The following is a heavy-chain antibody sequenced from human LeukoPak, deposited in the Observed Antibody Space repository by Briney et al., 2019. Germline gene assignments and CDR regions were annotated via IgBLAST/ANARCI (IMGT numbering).Heavy chain of an antibody. Sequence: GGSLRLSCAASGFTFRTAWMTWVRQAPGKGLEWVGRVKSVNNGGTTEYAAPVKGRFTISRDDSKDTLYLQMNSLRSDDTAVYYCNTRFPCSNGVCDYWGQGTQVTVSS. J-gene: IGHJ4*02. CDR1: GFTFRTAW. CDR2: VKSVNNGGTT. V-gene: IGHV3-15*01. CDR3: NTRFPCSNGVCDY. D-gene: IGHD2-8*01.